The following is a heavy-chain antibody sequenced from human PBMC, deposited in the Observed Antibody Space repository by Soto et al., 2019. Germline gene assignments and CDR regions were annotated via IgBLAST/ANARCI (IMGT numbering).Heavy chain of an antibody. V-gene: IGHV3-33*01. CDR3: AREDSSGWFYFDY. CDR1: GFTFSNYG. D-gene: IGHD6-19*01. Sequence: GGSLRLSCAASGFTFSNYGMHWVRQAPGKGLEWVAVIWYDRSNKYYADSVLGRFTISRDTSKNTLYLQMNSLRAEDTAVYYRAREDSSGWFYFDYWGQGALVTVSS. J-gene: IGHJ4*02. CDR2: IWYDRSNK.